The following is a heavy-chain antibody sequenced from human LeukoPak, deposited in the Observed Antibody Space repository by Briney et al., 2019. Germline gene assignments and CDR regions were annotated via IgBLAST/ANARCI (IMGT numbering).Heavy chain of an antibody. CDR1: GFTFSSYS. CDR3: ARCRAAHSCNWFDP. CDR2: ISSSSSYI. J-gene: IGHJ5*02. D-gene: IGHD2-15*01. Sequence: GGSLRLSCAASGFTFSSYSMNWVRQAPGKGLEWVSSISSSSSYIHYADSVKGRFTISRDNAKNSLYLQMNSLRAEDTAVYYCARCRAAHSCNWFDPWGQGTLVTVSS. V-gene: IGHV3-21*01.